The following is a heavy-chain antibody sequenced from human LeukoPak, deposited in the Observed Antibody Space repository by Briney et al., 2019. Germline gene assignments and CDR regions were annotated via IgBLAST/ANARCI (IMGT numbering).Heavy chain of an antibody. CDR1: GGSISSGDYY. Sequence: SETLSLTRTVSGGSISSGDYYWSWIRQPPGKGLEWIGYIYHSGSTYYNPSLKSRLTVSLDTSKNQFSLKVSSVTATDAAVYYCARARISSWYVYYFDYWGQGTLVTVSS. J-gene: IGHJ4*02. CDR2: IYHSGST. V-gene: IGHV4-30-4*01. CDR3: ARARISSWYVYYFDY. D-gene: IGHD6-13*01.